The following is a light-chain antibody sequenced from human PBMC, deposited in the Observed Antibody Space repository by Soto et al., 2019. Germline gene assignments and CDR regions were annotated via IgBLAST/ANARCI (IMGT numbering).Light chain of an antibody. V-gene: IGKV1-33*01. CDR2: AAS. CDR1: QDIDNY. Sequence: IQLTQSPSSLSASVGESVTITCRASQDIDNYLNWYQHRPGEAPKLPIYAASYLETGVPARFSGSGSGTDFSFTITSLQPEDSATYYCQQYDTRPTMTFGQGTRLDI. CDR3: QQYDTRPTMT. J-gene: IGKJ5*01.